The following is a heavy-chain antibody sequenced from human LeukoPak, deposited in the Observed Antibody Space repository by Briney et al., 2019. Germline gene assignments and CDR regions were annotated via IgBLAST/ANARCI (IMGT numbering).Heavy chain of an antibody. V-gene: IGHV1-46*01. CDR3: ARDLGGYRHYYDSRYYREYFDY. CDR2: INPTDGIT. D-gene: IGHD3-22*01. J-gene: IGHJ4*02. CDR1: GYTFSTYY. Sequence: ASVKVSCKASGYTFSTYYMHWVRQAPGQGPEWMGMINPTDGITSNAQKYQGRVTIARDTSTSTVYMELTSLSSEDTAVYYCARDLGGYRHYYDSRYYREYFDYWGQGTLVTVSS.